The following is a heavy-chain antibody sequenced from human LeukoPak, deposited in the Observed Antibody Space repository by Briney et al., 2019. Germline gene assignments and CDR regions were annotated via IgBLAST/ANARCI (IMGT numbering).Heavy chain of an antibody. J-gene: IGHJ6*02. CDR1: GYTFTGYY. V-gene: IGHV1-2*02. Sequence: ASVKVSCKASGYTFTGYYMHWVRQAPGQGLEWMGWINPNSGGTNYAQKFQGRVTMTRDTSISTAYMELSRLRSDDTAVYYCAGREFKNDSSGYYSFYYYYGMDVWGQGTTVTVSS. D-gene: IGHD3-22*01. CDR3: AGREFKNDSSGYYSFYYYYGMDV. CDR2: INPNSGGT.